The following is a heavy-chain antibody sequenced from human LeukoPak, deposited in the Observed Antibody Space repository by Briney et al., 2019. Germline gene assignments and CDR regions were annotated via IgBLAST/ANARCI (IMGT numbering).Heavy chain of an antibody. CDR3: ARLSSSREYYFDY. D-gene: IGHD6-13*01. CDR1: GYTFTSYD. V-gene: IGHV1-8*03. Sequence: GASVKVSCKASGYTFTSYDINWVRQATGQGLEWMGWMNPNSGNTGYAQKFQGRVTITRNTSISTAYMELSSLRSEDTAVYYCARLSSSREYYFDYWGQGTLVTVSS. CDR2: MNPNSGNT. J-gene: IGHJ4*02.